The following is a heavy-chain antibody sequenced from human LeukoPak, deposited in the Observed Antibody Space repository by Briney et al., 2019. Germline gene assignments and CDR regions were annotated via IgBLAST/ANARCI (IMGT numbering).Heavy chain of an antibody. J-gene: IGHJ3*02. CDR3: ARALWPGGFDI. CDR2: ISWNSGSI. V-gene: IGHV3-9*01. CDR1: GFTFDDYA. D-gene: IGHD3/OR15-3a*01. Sequence: GGSLRLSCAASGFTFDDYAMHWVRQAPGKGLEWVSGISWNSGSIGYADSVKGRFTISRDNAKNTLYLQVNSLRAEDTAVYYCARALWPGGFDIWGQGTMVTVSS.